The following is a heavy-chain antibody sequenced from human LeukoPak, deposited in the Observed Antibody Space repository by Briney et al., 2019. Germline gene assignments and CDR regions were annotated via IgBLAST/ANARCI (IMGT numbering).Heavy chain of an antibody. CDR3: ARVRSIKYYFDY. J-gene: IGHJ4*02. CDR2: INHSGST. Sequence: SETLSLTCAVYGGSFSGYYWSWIRQPPGKGLEWIGEINHSGSTNYNPSLKSRVTISVDTSKNQFSLKLSSVTAADTAVYYCARVRSIKYYFDYWGQGTLVTVSS. D-gene: IGHD2-21*01. CDR1: GGSFSGYY. V-gene: IGHV4-34*01.